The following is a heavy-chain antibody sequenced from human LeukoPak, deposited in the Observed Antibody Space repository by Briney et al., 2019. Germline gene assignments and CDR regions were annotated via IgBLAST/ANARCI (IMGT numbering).Heavy chain of an antibody. J-gene: IGHJ4*02. Sequence: ASVKVSCKASGYTFTGYYMHWVRQAPGPGLEWMGWINTNSGGTNYAQKFQGRVTMTRDTSMSTAYMELNSLRSDDTAIYYCARDLDAKADLDYWGQGTLVTVSS. CDR3: ARDLDAKADLDY. CDR2: INTNSGGT. CDR1: GYTFTGYY. D-gene: IGHD2-8*01. V-gene: IGHV1-2*02.